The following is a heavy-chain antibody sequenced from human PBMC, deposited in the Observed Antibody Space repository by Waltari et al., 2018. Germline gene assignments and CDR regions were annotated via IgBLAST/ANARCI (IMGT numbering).Heavy chain of an antibody. V-gene: IGHV4-59*01. Sequence: QVQLQESGPGLVKPSETLSLTCTVSGGSISSYYWSWIRQPPGKGLEWIGYIYYSGSTNYNPSLKSRVTISVDTSRNQFSLKLSSVTAADTAVYYCARAYYYDSSGESWFDPWGQGTLVTVSS. CDR2: IYYSGST. D-gene: IGHD3-22*01. CDR1: GGSISSYY. CDR3: ARAYYYDSSGESWFDP. J-gene: IGHJ5*02.